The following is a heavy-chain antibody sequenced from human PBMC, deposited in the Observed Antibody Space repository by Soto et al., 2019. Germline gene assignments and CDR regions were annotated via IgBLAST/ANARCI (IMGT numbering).Heavy chain of an antibody. CDR2: IIPSGGTT. CDR1: GYTFTSYY. D-gene: IGHD5-18*01. J-gene: IGHJ5*02. Sequence: ASVKVSCKASGYTFTSYYMHWVRQAPGQGLEWMGMIIPSGGTTNYAQKLQGRVTMTRDKSTSTVYMELNSLRSEDTAVYYCARSVDTAMAPYNRFDPWGQGTLVTVSS. CDR3: ARSVDTAMAPYNRFDP. V-gene: IGHV1-46*01.